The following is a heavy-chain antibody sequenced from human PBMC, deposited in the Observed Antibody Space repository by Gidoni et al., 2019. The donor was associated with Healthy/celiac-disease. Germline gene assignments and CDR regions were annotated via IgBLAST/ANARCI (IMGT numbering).Heavy chain of an antibody. CDR3: TLIVVVPAASVDV. V-gene: IGHV3-15*01. J-gene: IGHJ6*04. CDR1: GFTFSNAW. Sequence: EVQLVESGGGLVKPGGSLRLSCAASGFTFSNAWMSWVRQAPGKGLEWVGRIKSKTDGGTTDYAAPVKGRFTISRDDSKNTLYLQMNSLKTEDTAVYYCTLIVVVPAASVDVWGKGTTVTVSS. CDR2: IKSKTDGGTT. D-gene: IGHD2-2*01.